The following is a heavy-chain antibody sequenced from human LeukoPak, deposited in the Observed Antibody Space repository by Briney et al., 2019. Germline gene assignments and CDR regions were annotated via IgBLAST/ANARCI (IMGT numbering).Heavy chain of an antibody. CDR1: SVSISSSTYY. J-gene: IGHJ5*02. CDR2: IYNSGST. CDR3: ARGGTYALA. Sequence: SETLSLTCTVSSVSISSSTYYWVWIRQPPGKGLEWIGSIYNSGSTSYNPSLQSRVTISVDTSNNQFSLKLTSVTAADTAVYYCARGGTYALAWGQGTLVTVSS. V-gene: IGHV4-39*07. D-gene: IGHD3-16*01.